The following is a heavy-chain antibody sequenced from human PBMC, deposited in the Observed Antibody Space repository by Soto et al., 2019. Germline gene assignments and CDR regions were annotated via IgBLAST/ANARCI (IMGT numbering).Heavy chain of an antibody. D-gene: IGHD2-2*01. CDR1: GYTFTGYY. V-gene: IGHV1-2*04. CDR2: INPNSGGT. CDR3: ARDLGGVPAARFYYYYGMDV. J-gene: IGHJ6*04. Sequence: ASVKVSCKASGYTFTGYYMHWVRQAPGQGLEWMGWINPNSGGTNYAQKFQGWVTMTRDTSISTAYMELSRLRSDDTAVYYCARDLGGVPAARFYYYYGMDVWGKGTTVTVSS.